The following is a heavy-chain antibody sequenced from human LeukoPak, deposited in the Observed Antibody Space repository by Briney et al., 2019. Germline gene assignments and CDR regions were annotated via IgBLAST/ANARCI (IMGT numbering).Heavy chain of an antibody. CDR1: GGSISSYY. Sequence: SETPSLTCTVSGGSISSYYWSWIRQPPGKGLEWIGYIYYSGSTNYNPSLKSRVTISVDTSKNQFSLKLSSVTAADTAVYYCASSAMGMEDWFDPWGQGTLVTVSS. CDR3: ASSAMGMEDWFDP. J-gene: IGHJ5*02. V-gene: IGHV4-59*01. CDR2: IYYSGST. D-gene: IGHD7-27*01.